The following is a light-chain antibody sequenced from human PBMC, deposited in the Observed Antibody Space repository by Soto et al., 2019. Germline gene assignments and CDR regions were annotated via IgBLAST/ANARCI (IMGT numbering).Light chain of an antibody. V-gene: IGKV1-12*02. CDR1: QIIGTW. J-gene: IGKJ3*01. CDR2: GAS. CDR3: QQANSFPFS. Sequence: DIQMTQSPSSVSASIGDRVTITCRASQIIGTWLAWYQQKPGKAPTLLIYGASTLQSGVPSRFSDGGSGTDFTRTIANLQAEDSAIYYCQQANSFPFSFGPGTKVDIK.